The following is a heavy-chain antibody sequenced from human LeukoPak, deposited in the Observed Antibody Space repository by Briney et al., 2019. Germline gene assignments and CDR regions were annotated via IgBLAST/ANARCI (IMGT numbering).Heavy chain of an antibody. J-gene: IGHJ4*02. V-gene: IGHV3-48*01. CDR3: ARDPGMKRAAACGDH. Sequence: GGSLRLSCAASGFTFSSYAMSWVRQAPGKGLEWISYISSSSKAIYYADSVKGRFTISRDNAKNSLYLQVSSLRAEDTAVYYCARDPGMKRAAACGDHWGQGTLVIVSS. CDR2: ISSSSKAI. CDR1: GFTFSSYA. D-gene: IGHD6-13*01.